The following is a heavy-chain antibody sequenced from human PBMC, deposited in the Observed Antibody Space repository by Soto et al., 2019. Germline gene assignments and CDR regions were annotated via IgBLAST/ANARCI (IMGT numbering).Heavy chain of an antibody. CDR2: ISSSSSYI. J-gene: IGHJ4*02. CDR3: ARDDIVATIGGYYSDY. Sequence: GGSLRLSCAASGFTFSSYSMNWVRQAPGKGLEWVSSISSSSSYIYYADSVKGRFTISRDNAKNSLYLQMNSLRAEDTAVYYCARDDIVATIGGYYSDYWGQGTLVTVSS. V-gene: IGHV3-21*01. D-gene: IGHD5-12*01. CDR1: GFTFSSYS.